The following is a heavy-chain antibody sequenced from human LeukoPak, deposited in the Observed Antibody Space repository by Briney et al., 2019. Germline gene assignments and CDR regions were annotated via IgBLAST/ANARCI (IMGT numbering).Heavy chain of an antibody. CDR3: ARGGIMITFGGVIALNWFDP. CDR2: IYYSGST. Sequence: SETLSLTCTASGGSISSYYWSWIRQPPGKGLEWIGYIYYSGSTNYNPSLKSRVTISVDKSKNQFSLKLSSVTAADTAVYYCARGGIMITFGGVIALNWFDPWGQGTLVTVSS. J-gene: IGHJ5*02. D-gene: IGHD3-16*02. V-gene: IGHV4-59*01. CDR1: GGSISSYY.